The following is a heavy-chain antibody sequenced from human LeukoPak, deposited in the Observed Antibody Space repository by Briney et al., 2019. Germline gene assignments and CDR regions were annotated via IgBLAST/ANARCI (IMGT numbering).Heavy chain of an antibody. CDR2: ISSSGSTI. Sequence: GGSLRLSCVASGFTCSSYGMNWVRQAPGRGLEWVSYISSSGSTIYYADSVKGRFTVSRDNAKNSLYLQMNGLRAEDTAVYYCARDRESSSWFDYWGQGTLVTVSS. CDR1: GFTCSSYG. CDR3: ARDRESSSWFDY. V-gene: IGHV3-48*03. J-gene: IGHJ5*01. D-gene: IGHD6-13*01.